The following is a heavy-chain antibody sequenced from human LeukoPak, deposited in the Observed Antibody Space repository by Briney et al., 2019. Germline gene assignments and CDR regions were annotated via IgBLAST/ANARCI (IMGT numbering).Heavy chain of an antibody. Sequence: GEALKISCKGSGYSFTSYWIGWVRQMAGKSLEWLVIIYPGDSDTRYSPSFQGQVTISADKSISTAYLQWSSLKASDTAMYYCARLSVTFSSGPIYLDYWGQGTLVTVPS. J-gene: IGHJ4*02. CDR3: ARLSVTFSSGPIYLDY. CDR2: IYPGDSDT. CDR1: GYSFTSYW. D-gene: IGHD6-19*01. V-gene: IGHV5-51*01.